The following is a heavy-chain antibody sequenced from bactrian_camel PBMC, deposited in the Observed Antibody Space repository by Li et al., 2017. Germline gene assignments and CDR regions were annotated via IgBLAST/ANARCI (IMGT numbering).Heavy chain of an antibody. Sequence: DVQLVESGGGSVQAGGSLKLSCAASEYTYSTSTCMGWFRQAPGKEPEGVATIYPRDGTTYYAASVKGRFTISQDNAENTLYLQMDSLKPEDTALYYCTVNLPVTNLYVTKWVNFGTWGQGTQVTVS. CDR3: TVNLPVTNLYVTKWVNFGT. V-gene: IGHV3S31*01. J-gene: IGHJ6*01. D-gene: IGHD3*01. CDR2: IYPRDGTT. CDR1: EYTYSTSTC.